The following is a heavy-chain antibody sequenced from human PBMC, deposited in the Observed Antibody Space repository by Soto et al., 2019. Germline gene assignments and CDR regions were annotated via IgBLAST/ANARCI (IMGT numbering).Heavy chain of an antibody. V-gene: IGHV1-46*01. J-gene: IGHJ3*02. CDR1: GYTFTRYN. CDR3: ARDLPRDLVRGSFDI. D-gene: IGHD3-10*02. Sequence: QAQLVQSGAEVKKPGASANISCKASGYTFTRYNKHWVRQAPGQGLEWMGIIDTRGGSADYTQRFQGRVTMTRDTSTGTVYMELSSLGSEDTAVYYCARDLPRDLVRGSFDIWGQGTLVTVSS. CDR2: IDTRGGSA.